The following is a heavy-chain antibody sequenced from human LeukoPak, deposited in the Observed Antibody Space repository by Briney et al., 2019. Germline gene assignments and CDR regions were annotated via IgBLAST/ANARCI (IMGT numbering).Heavy chain of an antibody. CDR2: MSLNSGRR. CDR1: GFTFDDYA. Sequence: SGGSLRLSCAASGFTFDDYAMHWVRQAPGKGLEGVSVMSLNSGRRGYSDSVKGRFTISRVNANNSLYLQMNSLRAEDMALYYCAKDRNRWELRGYFDYWGQGTLVTVYS. V-gene: IGHV3-9*03. D-gene: IGHD1-26*01. J-gene: IGHJ4*02. CDR3: AKDRNRWELRGYFDY.